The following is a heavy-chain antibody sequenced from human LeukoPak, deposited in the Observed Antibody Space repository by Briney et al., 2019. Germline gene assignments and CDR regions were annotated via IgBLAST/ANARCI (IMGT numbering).Heavy chain of an antibody. CDR2: INPDGSTI. J-gene: IGHJ4*02. CDR3: ATAGNYRFHY. V-gene: IGHV3-74*01. D-gene: IGHD1-7*01. CDR1: GFTFSNYW. Sequence: GGSLRLSCAASGFTFSNYWVHWVRQAPGKGLVWVSRINPDGSTINYADSVKGRFTISRDNAKNTLYLQMNSLRAEDTAVYYCATAGNYRFHYWGQGTLVTVSS.